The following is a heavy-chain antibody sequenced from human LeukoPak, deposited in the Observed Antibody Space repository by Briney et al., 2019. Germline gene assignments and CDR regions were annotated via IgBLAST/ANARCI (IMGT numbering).Heavy chain of an antibody. V-gene: IGHV1-2*02. CDR2: INPNSGGT. CDR1: GYTFTGYY. CDR3: ARDLYYYDSSGYYPAVTLDY. J-gene: IGHJ4*02. D-gene: IGHD3-22*01. Sequence: ASVEVSCKASGYTFTGYYMHWVRQAPGQGLEWMGWINPNSGGTNYAQKFQGRVTMTRDTSISTAYMELSRLRSDDTAVYYCARDLYYYDSSGYYPAVTLDYWGQGTLVTVSS.